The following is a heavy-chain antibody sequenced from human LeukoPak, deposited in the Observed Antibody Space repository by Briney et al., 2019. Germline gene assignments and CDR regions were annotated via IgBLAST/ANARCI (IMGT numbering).Heavy chain of an antibody. J-gene: IGHJ3*02. CDR2: INPSGGST. D-gene: IGHD3-10*01. V-gene: IGHV1-46*01. Sequence: GASVKVSCKASGYTFTSYYMHWVRQAPGQGLEWMAIINPSGGSTSYAQKFQGRVTMTRDMSTSTVYMELSSLRSEDTAVYYCARGAYYYGGQSDAFDIWGQGTMVTVSS. CDR3: ARGAYYYGGQSDAFDI. CDR1: GYTFTSYY.